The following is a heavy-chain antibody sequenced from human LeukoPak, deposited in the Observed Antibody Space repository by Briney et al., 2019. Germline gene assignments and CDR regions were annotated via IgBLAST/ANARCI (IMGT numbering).Heavy chain of an antibody. Sequence: PGGSLRLSCAASGFTFSSYSMNWVRQAPGKGLEWVSYISSSSSTIYYADSVKGRFTISRDSAKNSLYLQMNSLRAEDTAVYYCARDGGRDTAMVTYYYYMDVWGKGTTVTVSS. CDR2: ISSSSSTI. CDR1: GFTFSSYS. V-gene: IGHV3-48*01. D-gene: IGHD5-18*01. CDR3: ARDGGRDTAMVTYYYYMDV. J-gene: IGHJ6*03.